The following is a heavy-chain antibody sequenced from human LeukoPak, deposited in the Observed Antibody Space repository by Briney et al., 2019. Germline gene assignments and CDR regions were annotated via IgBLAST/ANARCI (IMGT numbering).Heavy chain of an antibody. Sequence: SETLSLTCTVSGGSISSYYWSWIRQPAGKGLEWVGRIYTTGSTNYNPSLKSRISMSLDTSKNQFSLELSSVTAADTAVYYCAKDFGYCSSTSCSALDYWGQGTLVTVSS. D-gene: IGHD2-2*01. V-gene: IGHV4-4*07. J-gene: IGHJ4*02. CDR3: AKDFGYCSSTSCSALDY. CDR2: IYTTGST. CDR1: GGSISSYY.